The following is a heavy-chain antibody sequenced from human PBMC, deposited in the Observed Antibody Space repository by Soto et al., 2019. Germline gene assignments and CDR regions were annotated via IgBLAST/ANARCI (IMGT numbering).Heavy chain of an antibody. CDR1: GFSFSTYG. J-gene: IGHJ4*02. Sequence: QVQLVESGGGVVQPGRSLRLSCAPSGFSFSTYGMHWVRQAPGKGLEWVAFIWYDGSNKYYADSVKGRFTISRDNSKNTLYLQMNSLRAEDTALYYCARDGYYDRSGSHYQGRGFDFWGQGILVTVSS. CDR3: ARDGYYDRSGSHYQGRGFDF. V-gene: IGHV3-33*01. CDR2: IWYDGSNK. D-gene: IGHD3-22*01.